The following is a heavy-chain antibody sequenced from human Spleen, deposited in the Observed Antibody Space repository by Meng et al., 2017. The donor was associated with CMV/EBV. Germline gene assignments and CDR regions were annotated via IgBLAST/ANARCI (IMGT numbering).Heavy chain of an antibody. D-gene: IGHD3-22*01. CDR3: ARGGYDSSLSFDY. V-gene: IGHV3-11*04. Sequence: AASGFTFSDYYMSWIRQAPGKGLEWVSYISSSGSTIYYADSVKGRFTISRDNAKNSLYLQMNSPRAEDTAVYYCARGGYDSSLSFDYWGQGTLVTVSS. J-gene: IGHJ4*02. CDR2: ISSSGSTI. CDR1: GFTFSDYY.